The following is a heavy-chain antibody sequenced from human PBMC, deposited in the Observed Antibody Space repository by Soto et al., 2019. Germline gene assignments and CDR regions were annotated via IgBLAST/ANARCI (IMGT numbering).Heavy chain of an antibody. CDR1: GFTFSSYG. CDR2: IWYDGSNK. Sequence: GGSLRLSCAASGFTFSSYGMHWVRQAPGKGLEWVAVIWYDGSNKYYADSVKGRFTISRDNSKNTLYLQMNSLRAEDTAVYYCARESNPHGGLGYWGQGTLVTVSS. CDR3: ARESNPHGGLGY. J-gene: IGHJ4*02. D-gene: IGHD6-25*01. V-gene: IGHV3-33*01.